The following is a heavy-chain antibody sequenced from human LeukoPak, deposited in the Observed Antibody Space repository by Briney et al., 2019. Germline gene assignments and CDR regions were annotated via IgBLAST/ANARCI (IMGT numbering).Heavy chain of an antibody. CDR1: GFTFSTYA. CDR3: ATFGQGSGSYWAFDY. CDR2: ISGSGGST. J-gene: IGHJ4*02. D-gene: IGHD3-10*01. V-gene: IGHV3-23*01. Sequence: GGSLRLSCAASGFTFSTYAMSWVRQAPGKGLEWVSAISGSGGSTYYADSVKGRFTISRDNSKNTLYLQMNSLRAEDTAVYYCATFGQGSGSYWAFDYWGQGTLVTVSS.